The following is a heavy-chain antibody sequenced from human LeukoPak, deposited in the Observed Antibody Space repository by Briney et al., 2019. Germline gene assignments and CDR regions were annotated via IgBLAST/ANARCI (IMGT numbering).Heavy chain of an antibody. CDR3: ARDSGAAGTDY. CDR2: IYYSGST. Sequence: SETLSLTCTVSGGSISSYYWSWIRQPPGKGLEWIGYIYYSGSTNYNPSLKSRVTISVDTSKNQFSLKLSSGTAADTAVYYCARDSGAAGTDYWGQGTLVTVSS. CDR1: GGSISSYY. V-gene: IGHV4-59*01. J-gene: IGHJ4*02. D-gene: IGHD6-13*01.